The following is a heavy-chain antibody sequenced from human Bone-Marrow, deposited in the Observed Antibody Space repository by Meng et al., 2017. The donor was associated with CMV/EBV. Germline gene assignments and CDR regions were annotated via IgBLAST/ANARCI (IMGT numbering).Heavy chain of an antibody. CDR1: GFTFSSYS. J-gene: IGHJ6*02. CDR2: ISSNSSYI. V-gene: IGHV3-21*01. D-gene: IGHD6-13*01. CDR3: ARDPGSSWYTYYYYGMDV. Sequence: GGSLRLSCAASGFTFSSYSMNWVRQAPGKGLEWVSSISSNSSYIYYADSVKGRFTISRDNAKNSLYLQMNSLRAEDTAVYYCARDPGSSWYTYYYYGMDVWGQGTTVTVSS.